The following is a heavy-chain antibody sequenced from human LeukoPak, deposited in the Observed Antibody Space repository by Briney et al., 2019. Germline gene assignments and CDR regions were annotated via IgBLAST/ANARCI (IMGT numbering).Heavy chain of an antibody. CDR2: ISSSGSTI. V-gene: IGHV3-11*01. CDR1: GFTFSDYY. D-gene: IGHD3-10*01. J-gene: IGHJ3*02. CDR3: ARDRGATKARPDI. Sequence: GGSLRLSCAASGFTFSDYYMSWIRQAPGKGLEWVSYISSSGSTIYYADSLKGRFTISRDNAKNSLYLQMNSLRAEDTAVYYCARDRGATKARPDIWGQGTMVTVSS.